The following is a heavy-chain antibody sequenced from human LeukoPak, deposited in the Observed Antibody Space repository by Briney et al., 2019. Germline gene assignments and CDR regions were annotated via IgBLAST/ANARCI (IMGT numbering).Heavy chain of an antibody. D-gene: IGHD3-22*01. CDR1: GFTFSSYG. Sequence: GGTLRLSCAASGFTFSSYGMSWVRQAPGKGLEWVSAISGSGGSTYYADSVKGRFTISRDNSKNTLYLQMNSLRAEDTAVYYCAKDNGYDSSGYYPYDFDYWGQGTLVTVSS. CDR3: AKDNGYDSSGYYPYDFDY. V-gene: IGHV3-23*01. CDR2: ISGSGGST. J-gene: IGHJ4*02.